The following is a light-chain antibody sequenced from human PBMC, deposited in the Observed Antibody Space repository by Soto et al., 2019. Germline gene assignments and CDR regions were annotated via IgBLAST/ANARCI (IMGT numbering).Light chain of an antibody. J-gene: IGKJ1*01. CDR3: QQSYSSPPT. CDR1: QGISSY. CDR2: AAS. V-gene: IGKV1-8*01. Sequence: AIRRTPSPSSLSASTGYRFKITCLGSQGISSYLAWYQQKPGKAPKLLIFAASSLQSGVPSRFSGSRSGPDFTLTISSLQPEDFATYYCQQSYSSPPTFGQGTKVDIK.